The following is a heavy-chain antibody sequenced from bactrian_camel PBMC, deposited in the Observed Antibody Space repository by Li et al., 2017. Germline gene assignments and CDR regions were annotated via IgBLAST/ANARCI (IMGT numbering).Heavy chain of an antibody. D-gene: IGHD3*01. CDR3: AALFVPCDFCYPKFTAKYEYNL. CDR2: IDTDART. Sequence: QLVESGGESVQPGGSLKLSCVVSDSRSSYIPACMAWFRQVPGKEREGVAAIDTDARTTYADSVKGRFTISRDNAKSTLYLQMNILRPEDTAVYYCAALFVPCDFCYPKFTAKYEYNLWGQGTQVTVS. V-gene: IGHV3S53*01. J-gene: IGHJ4*01. CDR1: DSRSSYIPAC.